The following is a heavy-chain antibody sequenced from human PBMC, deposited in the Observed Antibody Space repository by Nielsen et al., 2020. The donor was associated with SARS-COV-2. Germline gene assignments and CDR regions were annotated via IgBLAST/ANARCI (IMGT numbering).Heavy chain of an antibody. J-gene: IGHJ6*02. D-gene: IGHD3-22*01. V-gene: IGHV4-39*01. Sequence: SETLSLTCTVSGGSISSSSYYWGWIRQPPGKGLEWIGSIYYSGSTYYNPSLKSRVTISVDTSKNQFSLKLSSVTAADTAVYYCARQEGSSGYYYYYYYYGMDVWGQGTTVTVSS. CDR1: GGSISSSSYY. CDR2: IYYSGST. CDR3: ARQEGSSGYYYYYYYYGMDV.